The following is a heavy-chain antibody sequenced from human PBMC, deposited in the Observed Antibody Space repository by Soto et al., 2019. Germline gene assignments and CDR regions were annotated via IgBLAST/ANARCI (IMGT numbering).Heavy chain of an antibody. Sequence: ALVKVSCKVSGYTLTELSMHWVRQAPGKGLEWMGGFDPEDGETIYAQKFQGRVTMTEDTSTDTAYMELSSLRSEDTAVYYCATFFRVYYYDSSGRAPYGMDVWGQGTTVTVSS. CDR1: GYTLTELS. CDR3: ATFFRVYYYDSSGRAPYGMDV. CDR2: FDPEDGET. V-gene: IGHV1-24*01. D-gene: IGHD3-22*01. J-gene: IGHJ6*02.